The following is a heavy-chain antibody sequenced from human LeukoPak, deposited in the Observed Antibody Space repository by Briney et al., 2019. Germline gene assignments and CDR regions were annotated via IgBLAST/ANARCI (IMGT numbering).Heavy chain of an antibody. CDR1: GGSISSYY. V-gene: IGHV4-59*01. J-gene: IGHJ5*02. D-gene: IGHD6-6*01. Sequence: SETLSLTCTVSGGSISSYYWSWIRQPPGKGLEWIGYIYYSGSTNYNPSLKSRVTISVDTSKNQFSLKLSSVTAADTAVYYCARDGQLGAWFDPWGQGTLVTVSS. CDR3: ARDGQLGAWFDP. CDR2: IYYSGST.